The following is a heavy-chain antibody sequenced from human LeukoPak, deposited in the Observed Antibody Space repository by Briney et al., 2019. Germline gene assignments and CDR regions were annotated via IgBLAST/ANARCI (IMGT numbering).Heavy chain of an antibody. Sequence: SETLPLTCAVSGGSISSSNWWSWVRQPPGKGLEWIGEIYHSGSTNYNPSLKSRVTISVDKSKNQFSLKLSSVTAADTAVYYCAGKDYFGSGSYFYWGQGTLVTVSS. CDR2: IYHSGST. CDR3: AGKDYFGSGSYFY. V-gene: IGHV4-4*02. CDR1: GGSISSSNW. J-gene: IGHJ4*02. D-gene: IGHD3-10*01.